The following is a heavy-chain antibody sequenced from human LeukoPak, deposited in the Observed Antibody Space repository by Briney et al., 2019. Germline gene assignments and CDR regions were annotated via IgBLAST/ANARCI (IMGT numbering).Heavy chain of an antibody. CDR1: GGSFSGYY. J-gene: IGHJ5*02. V-gene: IGHV4-34*01. D-gene: IGHD2-2*02. CDR3: ARKRAAAISWFDP. Sequence: SETLSLTCAVYGGSFSGYYWSWIRQPPGKGLEWIGEINHSGSTNYNPSLKSRVTISVDTSKNQFSLKLSSVTAADTAVYYCARKRAAAISWFDPWGQGTLVTVSS. CDR2: INHSGST.